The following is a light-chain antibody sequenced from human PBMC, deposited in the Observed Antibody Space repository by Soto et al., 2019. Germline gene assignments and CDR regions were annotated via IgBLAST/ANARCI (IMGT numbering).Light chain of an antibody. CDR3: KQSYSTPWT. CDR1: QSISNF. CDR2: AAS. J-gene: IGKJ1*01. Sequence: DIQMTQSPFSLSASVGDRVTITCRASQSISNFLNWYQQKPGKAPKLLVYAASSLQSGVQSRFSGSGSGTDFTLTIRSLQPEDFATYYCKQSYSTPWTFGQGTKVDIK. V-gene: IGKV1-39*01.